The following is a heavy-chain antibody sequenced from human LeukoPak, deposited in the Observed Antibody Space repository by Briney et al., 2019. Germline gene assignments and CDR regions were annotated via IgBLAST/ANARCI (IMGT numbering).Heavy chain of an antibody. V-gene: IGHV3-23*01. D-gene: IGHD3-16*01. CDR1: GFSFSNFA. CDR2: MSGSGDGT. CDR3: AKMMGQRLYDYCMDV. J-gene: IGHJ6*03. Sequence: PGGSLRLSCAASGFSFSNFAMSWVRQAPGKGLEWVSAMSGSGDGTYHADSVKGRFTISRDNSKNTLYLQMNRLRAEDTAVYYCAKMMGQRLYDYCMDVWGKGTTVTVSS.